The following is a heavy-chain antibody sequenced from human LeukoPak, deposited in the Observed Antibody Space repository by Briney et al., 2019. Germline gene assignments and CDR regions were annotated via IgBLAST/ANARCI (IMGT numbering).Heavy chain of an antibody. Sequence: GGSLRLSCAASGFTFTTYWMSWVRQAPGKGLEWVANIKQDGTEKYYVDSVKGRFTISRDNAKNSLYLQMNSLRAEDTALYYCARESGYGSYQRAGAFDIWGQGTMVTVSS. J-gene: IGHJ3*02. CDR3: ARESGYGSYQRAGAFDI. CDR2: IKQDGTEK. V-gene: IGHV3-7*03. CDR1: GFTFTTYW. D-gene: IGHD1-26*01.